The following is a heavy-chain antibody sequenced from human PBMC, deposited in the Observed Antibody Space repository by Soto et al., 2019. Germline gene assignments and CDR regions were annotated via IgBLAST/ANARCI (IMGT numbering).Heavy chain of an antibody. V-gene: IGHV3-23*01. CDR1: GFTFSSHD. J-gene: IGHJ6*02. CDR3: AKGYDYGAPPVGYYNGKGV. CDR2: ISGSGGST. D-gene: IGHD4-17*01. Sequence: GGTMRLPCAASGFTFSSHDMSWVRQTTAKGLEWVSAISGSGGSTYFADTVKGWCTISRDNSNNTQYLQRNSLRYEDTAVYYCAKGYDYGAPPVGYYNGKGVWDRGTTGAVSS.